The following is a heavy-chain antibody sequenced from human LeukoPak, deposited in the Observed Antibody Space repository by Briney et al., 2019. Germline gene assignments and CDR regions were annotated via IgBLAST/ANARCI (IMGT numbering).Heavy chain of an antibody. Sequence: SVKVSCKASGGTFSSYAISWVRQAPGQGLEWMGRIIPILGIANYAQKFQGRVTITADKSTSTAYMELSSLRSEDTAVYYCASEEGPRYYDSSDYYWDWGQGTLVTVSS. CDR3: ASEEGPRYYDSSDYYWD. V-gene: IGHV1-69*04. CDR1: GGTFSSYA. D-gene: IGHD3-22*01. CDR2: IIPILGIA. J-gene: IGHJ4*02.